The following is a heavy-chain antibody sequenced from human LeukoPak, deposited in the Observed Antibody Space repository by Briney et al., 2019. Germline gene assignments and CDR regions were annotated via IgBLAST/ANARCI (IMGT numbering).Heavy chain of an antibody. CDR3: ARGRAGDYFDY. CDR1: GYTFTAYY. V-gene: IGHV1-2*02. CDR2: IKCDSGGT. Sequence: GASVKVSCKASGYTFTAYYMHWVRQAPGQGLEWMGWIKCDSGGTEYSRNYRGRVTMTRDTSISTAYMELTRLRSDDTAVYYCARGRAGDYFDYWGQGTLVTVSS. J-gene: IGHJ4*02.